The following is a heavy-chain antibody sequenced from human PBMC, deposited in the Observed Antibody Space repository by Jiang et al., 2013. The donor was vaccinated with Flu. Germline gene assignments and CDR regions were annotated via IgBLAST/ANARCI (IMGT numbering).Heavy chain of an antibody. CDR2: IDPSDSWS. Sequence: GAEVKKPGESLRISCKAAGYNFHNSWISWVRQVSGKGLEWLGRIDPSDSWSSYSPAFHGRVNISVDRSTSTAYLQWSSLKASDTAMYYCARPNYGSGSYPNDAFDIWGQGTMVTVSS. CDR3: ARPNYGSGSYPNDAFDI. V-gene: IGHV5-10-1*01. CDR1: GYNFHNSW. D-gene: IGHD3-10*01. J-gene: IGHJ3*02.